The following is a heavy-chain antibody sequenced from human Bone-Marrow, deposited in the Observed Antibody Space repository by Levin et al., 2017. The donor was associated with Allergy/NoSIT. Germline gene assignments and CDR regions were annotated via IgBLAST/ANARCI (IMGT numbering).Heavy chain of an antibody. J-gene: IGHJ6*03. D-gene: IGHD3-10*01. V-gene: IGHV4-34*01. CDR2: INHSGST. CDR1: GGSFGGYF. CDR3: GRKYYYGSASYVTKPYMDV. Sequence: ESLKISCAVSGGSFGGYFWTWIRQTPGKGLEWIGEINHSGSTTYNPSLKSRVTMSVDTSKKQFSLNLTSGTAADTAVYYCGRKYYYGSASYVTKPYMDVWGKGTTVTVSS.